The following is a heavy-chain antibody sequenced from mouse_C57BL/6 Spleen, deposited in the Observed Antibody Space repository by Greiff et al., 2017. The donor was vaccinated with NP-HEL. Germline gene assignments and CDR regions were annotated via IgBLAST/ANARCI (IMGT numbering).Heavy chain of an antibody. CDR3: ARDYYYDWFAY. V-gene: IGHV1-19*01. J-gene: IGHJ3*01. CDR2: INPYNGGT. D-gene: IGHD2-4*01. Sequence: EVQLQQSGPVLVKPGASVKMSCKASGYTFTDYYMNWVKQSHGKSLEWIGVINPYNGGTSYNQKFKGKATLTVDKSSSTAYMELNSLTSEDSAVYYCARDYYYDWFAYWGQGTLVTVSA. CDR1: GYTFTDYY.